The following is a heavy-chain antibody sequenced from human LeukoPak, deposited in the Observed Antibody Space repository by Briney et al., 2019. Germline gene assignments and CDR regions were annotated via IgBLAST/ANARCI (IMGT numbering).Heavy chain of an antibody. CDR3: AHRLSNNPKQPDILTGPWYFDY. D-gene: IGHD3-9*01. Sequence: SGPTLVKPTQTLTLTCTFSGFSLSTSGVGVGWIRQPPGKALEWLALIYWNDDKRYSPTLKSRLTITKDTSKNQVVLTMTNMDPVDTATYYCAHRLSNNPKQPDILTGPWYFDYWGQGTLVTVSS. V-gene: IGHV2-5*01. CDR2: IYWNDDK. J-gene: IGHJ4*02. CDR1: GFSLSTSGVG.